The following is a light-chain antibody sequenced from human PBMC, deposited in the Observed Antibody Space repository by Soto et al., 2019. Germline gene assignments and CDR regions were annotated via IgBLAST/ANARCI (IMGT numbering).Light chain of an antibody. V-gene: IGKV1-39*01. CDR1: QSISSF. Sequence: DIQITQSPSSLSASVGDRVTITCRASQSISSFLNWYQQKPGKAPNLLIFAASSLHSGVPSRFSGSGSGTDFTLTISSLQPEDFATYYCQQSYSTPFTLGPGTKVDI. CDR3: QQSYSTPFT. J-gene: IGKJ3*01. CDR2: AAS.